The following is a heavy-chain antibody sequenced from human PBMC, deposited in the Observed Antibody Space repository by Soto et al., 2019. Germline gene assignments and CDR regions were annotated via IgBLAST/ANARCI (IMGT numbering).Heavy chain of an antibody. CDR3: ADPVPAATHYAYYDMDV. Sequence: EVQLLESGGGLVQPGGSLRLSCAASGFTFSYYTMSWVRQAPGKGLEWVSGISGSGDTIYYADSVKGRFTISRDNSKNPLYLQMNSLRADDTAGYYCADPVPAATHYAYYDMDVWGQGTTVTVSS. D-gene: IGHD2-2*01. V-gene: IGHV3-23*01. CDR2: ISGSGDTI. J-gene: IGHJ6*02. CDR1: GFTFSYYT.